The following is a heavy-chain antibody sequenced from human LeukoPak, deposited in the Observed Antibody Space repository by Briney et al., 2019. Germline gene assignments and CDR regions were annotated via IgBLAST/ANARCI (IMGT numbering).Heavy chain of an antibody. J-gene: IGHJ4*02. CDR3: ARGDDSGYYDCFDY. Sequence: GGSLRLSCAASGFTVDSNYLSWVRQAPGKGLEWVSTIYTGGNTYYAASVKGRFTISRDFSKNTVFLHMNSLRAEDTAMYYCARGDDSGYYDCFDYWGQGALVTVSS. CDR1: GFTVDSNY. D-gene: IGHD3-22*01. V-gene: IGHV3-53*01. CDR2: IYTGGNT.